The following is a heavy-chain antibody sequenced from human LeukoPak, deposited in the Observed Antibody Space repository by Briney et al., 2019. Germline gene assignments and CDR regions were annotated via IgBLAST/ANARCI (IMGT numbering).Heavy chain of an antibody. V-gene: IGHV1-18*01. CDR1: GYTFTSYG. CDR3: ARDMDVGFGELVDY. D-gene: IGHD3-10*01. J-gene: IGHJ4*02. CDR2: ISAYNGNT. Sequence: GASVKVSCKASGYTFTSYGINWVRQAPGQGLEWMGWISAYNGNTDYAQKLQGRVTMTTDTSTSTAYMELRSLRSDDTAVYYCARDMDVGFGELVDYWGQGTLVTVSS.